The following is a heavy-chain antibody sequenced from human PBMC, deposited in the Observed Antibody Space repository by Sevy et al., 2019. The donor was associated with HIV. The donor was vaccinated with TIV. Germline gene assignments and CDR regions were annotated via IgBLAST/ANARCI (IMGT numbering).Heavy chain of an antibody. D-gene: IGHD4-17*01. CDR1: GYTFTDYY. J-gene: IGHJ6*02. V-gene: IGHV1-2*02. Sequence: ASVKVSCKASGYTFTDYYIHWVRQAPGQGLEWMAWINPNDGVTNYAQRFQDGVTVTRDTSVSTAYMELRGLTYDDTAIYYCARLTTKPTSDLYGMDVWGQGTTVTVSS. CDR2: INPNDGVT. CDR3: ARLTTKPTSDLYGMDV.